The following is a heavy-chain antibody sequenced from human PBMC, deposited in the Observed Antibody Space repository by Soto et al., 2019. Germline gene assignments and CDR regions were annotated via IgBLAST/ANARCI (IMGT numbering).Heavy chain of an antibody. V-gene: IGHV3-7*05. Sequence: PGGSLRLSCAASGFTFISYWMSWVRQAPGKGLEWVANIKQDGSEKYYVDSVKGRFTISRDNAKNSLYLQMNSLRAEDTAVYYCAKGADYDYGDNVHPRSSTSNEYFQHWGQGTLVTVSS. CDR3: AKGADYDYGDNVHPRSSTSNEYFQH. CDR1: GFTFISYW. D-gene: IGHD4-17*01. J-gene: IGHJ1*01. CDR2: IKQDGSEK.